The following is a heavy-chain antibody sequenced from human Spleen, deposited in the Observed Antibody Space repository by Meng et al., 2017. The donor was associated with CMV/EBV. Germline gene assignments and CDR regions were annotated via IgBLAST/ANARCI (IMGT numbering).Heavy chain of an antibody. Sequence: GGSLRLSCGASGFTFTRYSMTWVRQAPGKGLEWVSSISPTGSYIYYADSVKGRFTISRDNAKNSPYLQMNSLRVDDTAMYYCVPSTGTNYVGYYVSWGQGTLVTVSS. J-gene: IGHJ5*02. D-gene: IGHD4/OR15-4a*01. CDR1: GFTFTRYS. CDR2: ISPTGSYI. CDR3: VPSTGTNYVGYYVS. V-gene: IGHV3-21*01.